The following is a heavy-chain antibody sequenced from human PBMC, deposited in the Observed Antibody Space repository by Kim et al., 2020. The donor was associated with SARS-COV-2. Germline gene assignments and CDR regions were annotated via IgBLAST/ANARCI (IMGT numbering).Heavy chain of an antibody. CDR1: GLSFSSNW. CDR2: ISGDGSIT. CDR3: VRQKYCSTTSCPFDY. D-gene: IGHD2-2*01. J-gene: IGHJ4*02. V-gene: IGHV3-74*01. Sequence: GGSLRLSCAASGLSFSSNWMHWVRHAPRKGLVWVSRISGDGSITNYADSVKGRFTISRDNAKNTLYLQMNSLRDEDTAVYYCVRQKYCSTTSCPFDYWGQGTLVTVSS.